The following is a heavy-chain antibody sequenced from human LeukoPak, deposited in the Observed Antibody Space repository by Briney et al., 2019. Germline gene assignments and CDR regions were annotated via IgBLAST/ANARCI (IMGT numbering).Heavy chain of an antibody. CDR3: ATSSGGGRYLGGRAVMGAFDI. CDR2: ISMNRGNT. CDR1: GYTSTNYG. Sequence: ASVKVSCKASGYTSTNYGISWVRPAPGQGLEWMGWISMNRGNTNYAQKFQGRVSMTTDTSTSTPCMELRGLRSDDTPMYYCATSSGGGRYLGGRAVMGAFDIWGQGTKVTVSS. J-gene: IGHJ3*02. V-gene: IGHV1-18*01. D-gene: IGHD6-25*01.